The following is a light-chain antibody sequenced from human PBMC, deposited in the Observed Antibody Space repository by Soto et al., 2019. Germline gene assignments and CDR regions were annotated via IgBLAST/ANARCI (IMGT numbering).Light chain of an antibody. CDR3: QQRSNWPRGT. CDR2: DAS. CDR1: QSVGSY. Sequence: EIALTQSPATLSLSPRERATLSCRASQSVGSYLGWYQHKPGQAPRLLIYDASNRAPGIPARFSGSGSGTDFTLTISSLEPEDFAVYYCQQRSNWPRGTFGQGTKLEIK. V-gene: IGKV3-11*01. J-gene: IGKJ2*01.